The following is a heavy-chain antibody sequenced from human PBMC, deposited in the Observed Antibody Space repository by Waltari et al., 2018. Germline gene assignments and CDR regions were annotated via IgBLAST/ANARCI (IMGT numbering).Heavy chain of an antibody. CDR1: GFTFSSYS. CDR3: ARDLAIAAAGMYYFDY. Sequence: EVQLVESGGGLVKPGGSLRLSCAASGFTFSSYSMNWVRQAPGKGLEWVSAISSSSSYIYYADSVKGRVTISRDNAKNSLYLQMNSLRAEDTAVYYCARDLAIAAAGMYYFDYWGQGTLVTVSS. CDR2: ISSSSSYI. D-gene: IGHD6-13*01. V-gene: IGHV3-21*01. J-gene: IGHJ4*02.